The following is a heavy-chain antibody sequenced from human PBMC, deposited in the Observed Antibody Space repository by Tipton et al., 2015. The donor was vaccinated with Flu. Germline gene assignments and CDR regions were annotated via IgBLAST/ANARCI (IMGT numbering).Heavy chain of an antibody. V-gene: IGHV3-7*01. J-gene: IGHJ4*02. CDR3: VGGSGWLSDH. D-gene: IGHD6-19*01. Sequence: SLRLSCAGSGFIFTTYWMTWVRQAPGKGLEWVATIKQDGSETYYVDSVKGRFTISRDNAKNSLYLQMNNLRAEDTAVYFCVGGSGWLSDHWGQGTLATVSS. CDR1: GFIFTTYW. CDR2: IKQDGSET.